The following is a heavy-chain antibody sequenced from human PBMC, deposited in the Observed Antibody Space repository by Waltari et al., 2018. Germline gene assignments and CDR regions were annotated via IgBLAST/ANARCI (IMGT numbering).Heavy chain of an antibody. CDR3: ARVRYYYDSSGYYEYWYFDL. V-gene: IGHV4-34*01. J-gene: IGHJ2*01. CDR2: INHSGST. CDR1: AGSFSGYY. D-gene: IGHD3-22*01. Sequence: QVQLQQWGAGLLNPSETLSLTCAVYAGSFSGYYWIWIRQPPGKGLEWIGEINHSGSTNYNPSRKIRVIISVDTSKNQFSLKLRSVTAADTAVYYCARVRYYYDSSGYYEYWYFDLWGRGTLVTVSS.